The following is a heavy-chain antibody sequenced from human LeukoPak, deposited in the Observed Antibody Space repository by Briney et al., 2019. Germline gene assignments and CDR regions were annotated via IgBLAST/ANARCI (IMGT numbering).Heavy chain of an antibody. J-gene: IGHJ3*01. D-gene: IGHD3-16*01. CDR3: ARDGLGGGV. V-gene: IGHV4-39*07. CDR2: IYYSGST. CDR1: GGSISSSSYY. Sequence: SETLSLTCTVSGGSISSSSYYWGWIRQPPGKGLEWIGSIYYSGSTYYNPSLKSRVTVSVDTSKNQFSLKLSSVTAADTAVYYCARDGLGGGVWGQGTMVTVSS.